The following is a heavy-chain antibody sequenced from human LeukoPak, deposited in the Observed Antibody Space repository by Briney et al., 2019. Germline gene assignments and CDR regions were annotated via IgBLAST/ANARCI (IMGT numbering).Heavy chain of an antibody. J-gene: IGHJ4*02. CDR2: IKQDGSEK. D-gene: IGHD2-21*02. CDR3: AKDRMTVFES. V-gene: IGHV3-7*01. Sequence: GGSLRLSCAASGFTFSSYWMSWVRQAPGKGLEGVANIKQDGSEKYYVDSVKGRFTISRDDSKNTMFLQMTNLRPDDTAVYFCAKDRMTVFESWGQGTLVTVSS. CDR1: GFTFSSYW.